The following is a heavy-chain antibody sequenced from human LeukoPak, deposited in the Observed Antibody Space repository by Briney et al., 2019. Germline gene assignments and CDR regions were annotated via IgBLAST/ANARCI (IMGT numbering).Heavy chain of an antibody. D-gene: IGHD3-3*01. Sequence: SETLSLTCTVSGGSISSYYWSWIRQPAGKGLEWIGRIYTSGSTNYNPSLKSRVTMSVDTSKNQFSLKLSSVTAADTAVYYCARTVHVFGVVIINYYYMDVWGKGTTVTVSS. CDR2: IYTSGST. CDR3: ARTVHVFGVVIINYYYMDV. J-gene: IGHJ6*03. V-gene: IGHV4-4*07. CDR1: GGSISSYY.